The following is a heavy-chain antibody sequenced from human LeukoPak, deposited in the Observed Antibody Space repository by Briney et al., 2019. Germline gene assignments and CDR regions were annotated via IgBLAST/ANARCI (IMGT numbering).Heavy chain of an antibody. Sequence: GGSLRLSCAASGFTFSSYGMHWVRQAPGKGLEWVAFIRYDGGNKYYADSVKGRFTISRDNSKNTLYLQMNSLRAEDTAVYYCAEDPYPYSSSWYYFDYWGQGTLVTVSS. CDR1: GFTFSSYG. CDR2: IRYDGGNK. V-gene: IGHV3-30*02. D-gene: IGHD6-13*01. J-gene: IGHJ4*02. CDR3: AEDPYPYSSSWYYFDY.